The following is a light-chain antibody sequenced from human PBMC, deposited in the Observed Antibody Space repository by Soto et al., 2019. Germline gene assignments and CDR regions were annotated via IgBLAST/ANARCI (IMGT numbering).Light chain of an antibody. CDR2: GAS. J-gene: IGKJ2*01. V-gene: IGKV3-20*01. Sequence: EIVLTQSPGTVSLSPGERATLSCRASQSVSRSYLAWYQLKPGQAPRLLIYGASSRATGIPDRFSGSGSGTDFTLTISRLEPEDFAVYYCQQYGSSTYTFGLGTKLEIK. CDR3: QQYGSSTYT. CDR1: QSVSRSY.